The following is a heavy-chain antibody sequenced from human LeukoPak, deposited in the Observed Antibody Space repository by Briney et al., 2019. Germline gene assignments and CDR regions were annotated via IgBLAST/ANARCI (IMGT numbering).Heavy chain of an antibody. CDR2: ISAYNGNT. CDR1: GYTFTSYG. V-gene: IGHV1-18*01. D-gene: IGHD3-10*01. CDR3: ARALKVGELLYRPNNWFDP. Sequence: ASVNVSCKASGYTFTSYGISWVRQAPGQGLEWMGWISAYNGNTNYAQKLQGRVTMTTDTSTSTAYMELRSLRSDDTAVYYCARALKVGELLYRPNNWFDPWGQGTLVTVSS. J-gene: IGHJ5*02.